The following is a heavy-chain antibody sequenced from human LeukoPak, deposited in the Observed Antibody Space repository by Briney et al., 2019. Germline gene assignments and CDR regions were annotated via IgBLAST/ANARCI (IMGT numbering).Heavy chain of an antibody. CDR3: AKDLRPGELGNWFDP. CDR1: GFTFSSYA. CDR2: ISGSGGST. D-gene: IGHD3-10*01. V-gene: IGHV3-23*01. Sequence: PGGSLRLSCAASGFTFSSYAMSWVRQAPGKGLEWVSAISGSGGSTYYADSVKGRFTISRDNSKNTLYLQMNSLRAEDTAVYYCAKDLRPGELGNWFDPWGQGTLVTVSS. J-gene: IGHJ5*02.